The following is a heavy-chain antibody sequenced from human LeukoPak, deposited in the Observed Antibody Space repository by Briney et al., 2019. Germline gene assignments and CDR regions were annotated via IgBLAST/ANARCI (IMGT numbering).Heavy chain of an antibody. V-gene: IGHV3-30-3*01. CDR3: ARGPRLRRYGMDV. D-gene: IGHD4-17*01. CDR2: ISYDGSNK. Sequence: HPGGSLRLSSAASGFTFSSYAMHWVRQAPGKGLEWVAVISYDGSNKYYADSVKGRFTISRDNSKNTLYLQMNSLRAEDTAVYYCARGPRLRRYGMDVWGQGTTVTVSS. CDR1: GFTFSSYA. J-gene: IGHJ6*02.